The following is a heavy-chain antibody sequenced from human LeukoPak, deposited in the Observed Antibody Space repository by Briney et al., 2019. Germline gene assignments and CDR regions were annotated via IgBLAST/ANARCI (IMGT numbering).Heavy chain of an antibody. V-gene: IGHV3-21*01. CDR2: ICSSSDYI. CDR3: ARGSGSGSYYPRFDY. CDR1: GFTFSTYG. J-gene: IGHJ4*02. D-gene: IGHD3-10*01. Sequence: GRSLRLSCAASGFTFSTYGMHWVRPAPGKGLEWVSSICSSSDYIYYADSVRGRFTISRDNAKNSLYVQMNSLRAEDTAVYYCARGSGSGSYYPRFDYWGRGTVVTVSS.